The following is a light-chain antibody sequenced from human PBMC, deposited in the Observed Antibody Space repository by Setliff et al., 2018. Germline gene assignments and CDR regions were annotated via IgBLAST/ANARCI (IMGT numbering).Light chain of an antibody. J-gene: IGLJ2*01. CDR2: DNN. Sequence: QSVLTQPPPVSAAPGQKVTISCSGSSSNIGNNYVSWYQQIPGTAPKLLIYDNNKRPSGIPDRFSGSKSGTSATLGITGLQAGDEADDYCGTWDSSLSAVVFGGGTKVTVL. V-gene: IGLV1-51*01. CDR3: GTWDSSLSAVV. CDR1: SSNIGNNY.